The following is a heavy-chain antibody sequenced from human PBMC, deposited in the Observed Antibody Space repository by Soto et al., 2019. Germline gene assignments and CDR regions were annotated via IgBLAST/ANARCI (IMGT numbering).Heavy chain of an antibody. CDR2: ISGSGGST. D-gene: IGHD6-19*01. Sequence: GGSLRLSCAASGFTFSSYAMSWVRQAPGKGLEWVSAISGSGGSTYYADSVKGRFTISRDNSKNTLYLQMNSLRAEDTAVYYCAKDFTGDYLYSSGWDNWFDPWGQGTLVTVSS. J-gene: IGHJ5*02. CDR3: AKDFTGDYLYSSGWDNWFDP. CDR1: GFTFSSYA. V-gene: IGHV3-23*01.